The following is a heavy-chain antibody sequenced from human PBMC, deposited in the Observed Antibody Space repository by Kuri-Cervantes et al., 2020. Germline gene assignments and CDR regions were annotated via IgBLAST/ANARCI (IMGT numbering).Heavy chain of an antibody. D-gene: IGHD3-10*01. V-gene: IGHV3-30*18. CDR1: GFTFSSYG. Sequence: GESLKISCAASGFTFSSYGMHWVRQAPGKGLEWVAVISYDGSNKYYADSVKGRFTISRDNSKNTLYLQMNSLRAEDTAVYYCAKDSGRITMVRGVIISGDWFDPWGQGTLVTVSS. CDR2: ISYDGSNK. CDR3: AKDSGRITMVRGVIISGDWFDP. J-gene: IGHJ5*02.